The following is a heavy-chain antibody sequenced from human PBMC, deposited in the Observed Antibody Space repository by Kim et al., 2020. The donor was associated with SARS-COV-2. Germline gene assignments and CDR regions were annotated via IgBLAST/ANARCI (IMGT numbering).Heavy chain of an antibody. CDR1: GITFRSYA. J-gene: IGHJ2*01. Sequence: GGYLRLSCAASGITFRSYAMHWVRQAPGKGLEWVAVISYDGSEMFYADSVKGRFTTSRDNSKNTVYLQMSSLRAEDTALYYCARADGARVVISRMAHWFFDLWGRGTLVTVSS. V-gene: IGHV3-30-3*01. CDR2: ISYDGSEM. D-gene: IGHD2-21*01. CDR3: ARADGARVVISRMAHWFFDL.